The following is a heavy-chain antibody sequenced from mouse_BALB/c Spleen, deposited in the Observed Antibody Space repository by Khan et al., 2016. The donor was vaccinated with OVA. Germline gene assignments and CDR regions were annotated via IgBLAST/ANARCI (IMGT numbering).Heavy chain of an antibody. CDR1: GYTFTDFT. CDR3: TRGGGGNRFAY. J-gene: IGHJ3*01. CDR2: ISTYYGDV. V-gene: IGHV1S137*01. Sequence: QVQLQQSGAELVRPGVSVKISCKGSGYTFTDFTMHWVKQSHAKSLEWIGVISTYYGDVTYNQKFKGKATMTVDKSSSIAYMELARLTSEDSAIYYCTRGGGGNRFAYWGQGTLVTVSA.